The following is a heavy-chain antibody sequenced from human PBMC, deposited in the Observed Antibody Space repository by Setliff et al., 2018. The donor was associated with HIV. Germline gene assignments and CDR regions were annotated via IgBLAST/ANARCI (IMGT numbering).Heavy chain of an antibody. J-gene: IGHJ3*02. Sequence: PSETLSLTGTVSGGSISNYYWSWIRQPAGKGLEWIGRIYTSGSTNYNPSLKSRVTMSIDASNNQFSLKLTSVTAAETAVYYCARYYCPTGECYGFDIWGQGTRVTVSS. CDR1: GGSISNYY. V-gene: IGHV4-4*07. CDR3: ARYYCPTGECYGFDI. D-gene: IGHD2-8*01. CDR2: IYTSGST.